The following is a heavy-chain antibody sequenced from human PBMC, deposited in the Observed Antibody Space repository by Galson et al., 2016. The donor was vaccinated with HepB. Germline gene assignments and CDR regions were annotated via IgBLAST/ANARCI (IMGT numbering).Heavy chain of an antibody. CDR3: VQGSTAPAV. V-gene: IGHV3-23*01. CDR1: GFTFSNSG. CDR2: ISRSGDST. D-gene: IGHD1-26*01. Sequence: SLRLSCAASGFTFSNSGMTWVRQAPGKGLEVVSSISRSGDSTDYADSVKGRFTISRDSSKNTLSLQMNSLTADDTAMYYCVQGSTAPAVWGKGTTVTVSS. J-gene: IGHJ6*04.